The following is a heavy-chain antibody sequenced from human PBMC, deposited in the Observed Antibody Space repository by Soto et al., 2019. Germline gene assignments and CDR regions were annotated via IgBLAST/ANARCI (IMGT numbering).Heavy chain of an antibody. V-gene: IGHV4-34*01. CDR1: GGSFSGYY. CDR2: INHSGST. CDR3: ARMMVWGSYRYTYLDY. D-gene: IGHD3-16*02. J-gene: IGHJ4*02. Sequence: QVQLQQWGAGLLKPSETLSLTCAVYGGSFSGYYWSWIRQPPGKGLEWIGEINHSGSTNYNPSLKSRVTISVDTSKNQFSLKLSSVTAADTAVYYCARMMVWGSYRYTYLDYWGQGTLVTVSS.